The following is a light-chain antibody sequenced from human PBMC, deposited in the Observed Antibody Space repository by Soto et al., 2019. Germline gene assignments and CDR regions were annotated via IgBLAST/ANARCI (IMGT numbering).Light chain of an antibody. J-gene: IGLJ1*01. V-gene: IGLV2-8*01. CDR2: EVT. CDR3: SSYGGYNNVV. CDR1: SSDVGGYDL. Sequence: QSALTQPASVSGSPGQSITISCTGTSSDVGGYDLVSWFQLHPAKAPRLMIYEVTKRPSGVPDRFSGSKSGNTASLTVSGLQAEDEGTYYCSSYGGYNNVVFGTGTKVTVL.